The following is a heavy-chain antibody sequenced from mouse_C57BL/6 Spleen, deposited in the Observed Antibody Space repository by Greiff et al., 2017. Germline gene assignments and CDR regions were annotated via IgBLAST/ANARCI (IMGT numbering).Heavy chain of an antibody. CDR1: GFTFSDYG. D-gene: IGHD1-1*01. V-gene: IGHV5-17*01. J-gene: IGHJ4*01. CDR3: ARGVYYCSSSYAMDY. CDR2: ISSGSSTI. Sequence: EVQVVESGGGLVKPGGSLKLSCAASGFTFSDYGMHWVRQAPEQGLEWVAYISSGSSTIYYAETVKGRVTISRDNAKNTMFLQMTSLRSEDTAMYYCARGVYYCSSSYAMDYWGQGTSVTVSS.